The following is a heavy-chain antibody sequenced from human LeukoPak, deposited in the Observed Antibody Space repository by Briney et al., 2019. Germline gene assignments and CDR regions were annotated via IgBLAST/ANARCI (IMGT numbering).Heavy chain of an antibody. J-gene: IGHJ4*02. V-gene: IGHV1-18*01. CDR3: ARGKGRITMVRGVIITNDY. CDR2: ISAYNGNT. D-gene: IGHD3-10*01. Sequence: ASVKVSCKASGCTFTSYGISWVRQAPGQGLEWMGWISAYNGNTNYAQKLQGRVTMTTDTSTSTAYMELRSLRSDDTAVYYCARGKGRITMVRGVIITNDYWGQGTLVTVSS. CDR1: GCTFTSYG.